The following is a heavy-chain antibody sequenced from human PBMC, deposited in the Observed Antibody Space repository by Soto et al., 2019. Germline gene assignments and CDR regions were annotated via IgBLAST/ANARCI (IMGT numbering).Heavy chain of an antibody. V-gene: IGHV3-30*18. CDR1: GFTFSSYG. CDR3: AKDRYDFWSGFTETHPFDY. D-gene: IGHD3-3*01. J-gene: IGHJ4*02. CDR2: ISYDGSNK. Sequence: GGSLRLSCAASGFTFSSYGMHWVRQAPGKGLEWVAVISYDGSNKYYADSVKGRFTISRDNSENTLYLQMNSLRAEDTAVYYCAKDRYDFWSGFTETHPFDYWGQGTLVTVSS.